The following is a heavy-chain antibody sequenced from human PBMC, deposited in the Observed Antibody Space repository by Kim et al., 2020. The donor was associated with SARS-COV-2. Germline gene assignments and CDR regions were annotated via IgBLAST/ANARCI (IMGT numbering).Heavy chain of an antibody. Sequence: GGSLRLSCATSGFAFSDAWLTWVRQAPGKGLEWVGRVEGRAGSGTAHYAAPVKGRFTISRDDSRKMVYLQMNGLKTEDTAVYYCTATYYYASGNSFFFFDIWGQGTLVTVSS. CDR1: GFAFSDAW. V-gene: IGHV3-15*04. D-gene: IGHD3-10*01. CDR3: TATYYYASGNSFFFFDI. CDR2: VEGRAGSGTA. J-gene: IGHJ4*02.